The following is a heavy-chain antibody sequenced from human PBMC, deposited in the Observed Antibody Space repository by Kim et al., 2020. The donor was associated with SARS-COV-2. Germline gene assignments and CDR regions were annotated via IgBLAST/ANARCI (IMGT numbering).Heavy chain of an antibody. D-gene: IGHD3-16*02. CDR1: GYTFTSYD. V-gene: IGHV1-8*01. J-gene: IGHJ6*02. CDR2: MNPNSGNT. Sequence: ASVKVSCKASGYTFTSYDINWVRQATGQGLEWMGWMNPNSGNTGYAQKFQGRVTMTRNTSISTAYMELSSLRSEDTAVYYCARCSGGGYDYVWGSYRTPYYYYGMDVWGQGTTVTVSS. CDR3: ARCSGGGYDYVWGSYRTPYYYYGMDV.